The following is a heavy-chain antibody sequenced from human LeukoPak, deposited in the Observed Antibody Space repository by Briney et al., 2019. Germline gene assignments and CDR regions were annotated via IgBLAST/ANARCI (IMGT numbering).Heavy chain of an antibody. Sequence: PSETLSLTCTVSGGSISSYYWTWIRQPPGKGLEWIAYIYYSGSTNYNPSLKSRVTISVDTSKNQFSLKLSSVTAADTAVYYCARARIAAAGHNWFDPWGQGTLVTVSS. CDR2: IYYSGST. J-gene: IGHJ5*02. D-gene: IGHD6-13*01. CDR1: GGSISSYY. CDR3: ARARIAAAGHNWFDP. V-gene: IGHV4-59*01.